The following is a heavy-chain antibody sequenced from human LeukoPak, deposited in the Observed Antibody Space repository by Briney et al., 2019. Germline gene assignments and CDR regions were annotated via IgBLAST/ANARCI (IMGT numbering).Heavy chain of an antibody. J-gene: IGHJ4*02. D-gene: IGHD6-25*01. Sequence: SETLSLSCTVSGGXISSYYWSWIRQPPGKGLEWIGYIYYSGSTSYNPSLKSRVTISVDTSKNQFSLKLSSVTAADTAVYYCARGQRLFDYWGQGTLVTVSS. CDR1: GGXISSYY. CDR3: ARGQRLFDY. V-gene: IGHV4-59*01. CDR2: IYYSGST.